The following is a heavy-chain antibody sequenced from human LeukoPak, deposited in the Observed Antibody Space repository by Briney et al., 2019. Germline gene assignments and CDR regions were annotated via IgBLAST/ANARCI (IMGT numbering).Heavy chain of an antibody. CDR1: GGSISSYY. Sequence: SETLSLTCTVSGGSISSYYWSWIRQPPGKGLEWIGYIYYSGSTNYNPSLKSRVTISVDTSKNQFSLKLSSVTAADTAVYYCARVSRGWPYYYGMDVWGQGTTVTVSS. CDR3: ARVSRGWPYYYGMDV. J-gene: IGHJ6*02. V-gene: IGHV4-59*01. D-gene: IGHD6-19*01. CDR2: IYYSGST.